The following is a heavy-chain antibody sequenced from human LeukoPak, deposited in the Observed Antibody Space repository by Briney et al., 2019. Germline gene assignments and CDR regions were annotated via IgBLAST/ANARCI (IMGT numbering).Heavy chain of an antibody. CDR3: ARGPLYQVPYYSHHYGLDV. Sequence: GGSLRLSCAASGLTFSSSAMSWVRQVPGKGLEWVASIKQDGSEKYYVDSVKGRFTISRDNAKNSLFLQMRSLRAEDTALYYCARGPLYQVPYYSHHYGLDVWGQGTTVTVSS. D-gene: IGHD2-2*01. J-gene: IGHJ6*02. CDR2: IKQDGSEK. CDR1: GLTFSSSA. V-gene: IGHV3-7*03.